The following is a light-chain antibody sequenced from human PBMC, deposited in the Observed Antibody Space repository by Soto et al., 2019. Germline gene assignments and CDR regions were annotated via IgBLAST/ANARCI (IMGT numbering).Light chain of an antibody. V-gene: IGLV2-14*01. Sequence: QSVLTQPASVSGSSGQSITISCTGTRSDVGGNNYVSWYQQHPGKAPKVIIFEVRNRPSGVSDRFSGSKSGNTASLTISGLQAEDEADYYCNSYTTTNTLVFGGGTKLTVL. CDR2: EVR. CDR1: RSDVGGNNY. J-gene: IGLJ3*02. CDR3: NSYTTTNTLV.